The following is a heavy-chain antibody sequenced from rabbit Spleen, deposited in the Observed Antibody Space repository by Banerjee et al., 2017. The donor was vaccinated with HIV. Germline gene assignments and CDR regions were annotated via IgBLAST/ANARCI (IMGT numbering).Heavy chain of an antibody. V-gene: IGHV1S45*01. J-gene: IGHJ4*01. D-gene: IGHD1-1*01. CDR2: IDTGSSGFT. CDR3: ARDLTDVIGWNFGW. Sequence: QEQLVEYGGDLVQPEGSLTLTCKASGLDFSSSYWICWVRQAPGKGLEWIACIDTGSSGFTYFATWAKGRFTFSKTSSTTVTLQMTSMTAADTATYFCARDLTDVIGWNFGWWGQGTLVTVS. CDR1: GLDFSSSYW.